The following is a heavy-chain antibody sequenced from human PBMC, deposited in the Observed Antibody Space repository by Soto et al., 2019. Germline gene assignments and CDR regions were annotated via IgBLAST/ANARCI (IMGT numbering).Heavy chain of an antibody. Sequence: ASVKVSCKASGYTFTSYGISWVRQAPGQGLEWMGWISAYNGNTNYAQKLQGRVTMTTDTSTSTAYMELRSLRSDDTAVYYCARVSHPLQSSGFDPWGQGTLVTVSS. CDR2: ISAYNGNT. D-gene: IGHD4-4*01. CDR3: ARVSHPLQSSGFDP. V-gene: IGHV1-18*01. J-gene: IGHJ5*02. CDR1: GYTFTSYG.